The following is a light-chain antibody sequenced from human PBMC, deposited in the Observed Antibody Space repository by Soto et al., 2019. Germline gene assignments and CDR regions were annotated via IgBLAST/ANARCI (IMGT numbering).Light chain of an antibody. Sequence: EIVLTQSPGTLSLSPGERATLSCRASQSVSSSYLAWSQQKPGQAPRLLIYGASSRATGIPDRFSGSGSGTDFTLTISSLQPEDFATYYCQQADSFPQTFGQGTKVDIK. CDR1: QSVSSSY. V-gene: IGKV3-20*01. CDR3: QQADSFPQT. CDR2: GAS. J-gene: IGKJ1*01.